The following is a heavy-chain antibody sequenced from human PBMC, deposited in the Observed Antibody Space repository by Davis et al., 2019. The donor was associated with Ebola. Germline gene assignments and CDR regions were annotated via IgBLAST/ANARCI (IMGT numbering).Heavy chain of an antibody. J-gene: IGHJ4*02. V-gene: IGHV3-15*01. D-gene: IGHD3-22*01. CDR2: IKSKTDGGTT. CDR3: TGYDSSGYSDY. CDR1: GFTFSNAW. Sequence: PGGSLRLSCAASGFTFSNAWMSWVRQAPGKGLEWVGRIKSKTDGGTTDYAAPVKGRFTISRDDSKNTLYLQMNSLKTEDTAVYYCTGYDSSGYSDYWGQGTLVTVSS.